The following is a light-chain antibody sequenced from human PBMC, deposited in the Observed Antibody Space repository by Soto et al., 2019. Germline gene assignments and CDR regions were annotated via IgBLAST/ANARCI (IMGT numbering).Light chain of an antibody. V-gene: IGLV2-14*01. CDR1: SSDVGGYNY. CDR3: SSYTSSSTLL. J-gene: IGLJ2*01. Sequence: SALTQPASVSGSPGLSITISCTGTSSDVGGYNYVSWYQQHPGKAPKLMIYDVSNRPSGVSNRFSGSKSGNTASLTISGLQAEDEADYYCSSYTSSSTLLVGGGTKLTVL. CDR2: DVS.